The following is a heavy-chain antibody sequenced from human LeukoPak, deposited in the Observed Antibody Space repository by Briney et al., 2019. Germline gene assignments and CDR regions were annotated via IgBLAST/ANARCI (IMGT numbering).Heavy chain of an antibody. CDR1: GFTFSSYE. CDR2: ISSSGSTI. D-gene: IGHD4-17*01. V-gene: IGHV3-48*03. J-gene: IGHJ6*03. Sequence: GGSLRLSCAASGFTFSSYEMNWVRQAPGKGLEWVSYISSSGSTIYYADSVKGRFTISRDNAKNSLYLQMNSLRAEDTAVYYCARVYGDYDGHYYYYYYMDVWGKGTTVTISS. CDR3: ARVYGDYDGHYYYYYYMDV.